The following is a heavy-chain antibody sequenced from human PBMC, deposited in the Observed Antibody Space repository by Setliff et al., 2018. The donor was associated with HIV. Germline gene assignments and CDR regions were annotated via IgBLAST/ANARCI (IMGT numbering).Heavy chain of an antibody. V-gene: IGHV3-74*03. CDR3: ASHFGYCSSTSCEGY. J-gene: IGHJ4*02. Sequence: GGSLRLSCAASGFTFSPYWMHWVRQAPGKGLVWVSRINSDGTSTTYADSVKGRFTISRDNAKNTLYFQMNSLRAEDTAVYYCASHFGYCSSTSCEGYWGQGALVTVSS. CDR2: INSDGTST. CDR1: GFTFSPYW. D-gene: IGHD2-2*01.